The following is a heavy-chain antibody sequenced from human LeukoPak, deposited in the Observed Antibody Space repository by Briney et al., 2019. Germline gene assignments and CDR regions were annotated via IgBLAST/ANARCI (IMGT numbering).Heavy chain of an antibody. J-gene: IGHJ4*02. CDR2: IYYSGST. CDR3: ARQKHSNYVDY. D-gene: IGHD4-11*01. V-gene: IGHV4-59*08. Sequence: NPSETLSLTCTVSGGSISSYYWSWIRQPPGKGLEWIGYIYYSGSTNYNPSLKSRVTISVDMSKNQFSLKLSSVTAADTAVYYCARQKHSNYVDYWGQGTLVTVSS. CDR1: GGSISSYY.